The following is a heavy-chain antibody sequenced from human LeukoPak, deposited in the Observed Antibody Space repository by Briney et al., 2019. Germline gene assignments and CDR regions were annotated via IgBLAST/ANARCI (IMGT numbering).Heavy chain of an antibody. J-gene: IGHJ4*02. CDR1: GGTFSSYA. D-gene: IGHD5-24*01. CDR2: IIPIFGTA. V-gene: IGHV1-69*05. Sequence: ASVKVSCKASGGTFSSYAISWVRQAPGQGLEWMGGIIPIFGTANYAQKFQGRVTITTDESTSTAYMELSSLRSEDTAVYYCASERRDGYNSEIYWGQGTLVTVSS. CDR3: ASERRDGYNSEIY.